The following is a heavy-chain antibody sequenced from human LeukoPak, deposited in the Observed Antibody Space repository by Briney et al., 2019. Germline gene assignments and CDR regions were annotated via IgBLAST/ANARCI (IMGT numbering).Heavy chain of an antibody. V-gene: IGHV1-2*02. J-gene: IGHJ4*02. D-gene: IGHD2-2*01. CDR2: INPNSGGT. CDR3: ARRYCSSTSCYEGDY. CDR1: GYTFTGYY. Sequence: GASVKVSCKASGYTFTGYYMHWVRQAPGQGLVWMGWINPNSGGTNYAQKFQGRVTMTRDTSISTAYMELSRLRSDDTAVYYCARRYCSSTSCYEGDYWGQGTLVTVSS.